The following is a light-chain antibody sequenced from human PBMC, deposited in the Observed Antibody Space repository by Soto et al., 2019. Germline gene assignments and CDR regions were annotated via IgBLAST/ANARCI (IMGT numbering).Light chain of an antibody. Sequence: QSVLTQPPAVSAAPGQKVTISCSGSSSNVGDRYVCWYQQVPGTAPKLLIYENDKRPSGIPDRISGSKSGTSATLAITGLQTGDEADYFCATWDFSLSSVVFGGGTKVTVL. CDR3: ATWDFSLSSVV. J-gene: IGLJ3*02. V-gene: IGLV1-51*02. CDR1: SSNVGDRY. CDR2: END.